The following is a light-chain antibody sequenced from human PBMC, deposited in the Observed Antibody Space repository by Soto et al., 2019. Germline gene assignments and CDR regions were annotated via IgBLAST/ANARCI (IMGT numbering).Light chain of an antibody. CDR3: QQYSSYPWT. CDR1: QYMSDW. J-gene: IGKJ1*01. Sequence: DIQMTQSPSTLSASIGERVTITCRASQYMSDWLAWYQQKPGKVPKLLISKASYLESGLPLRFSGSGSGREFTLTISSLQPDDFATYYCQQYSSYPWTFGQGTKVEVK. V-gene: IGKV1-5*03. CDR2: KAS.